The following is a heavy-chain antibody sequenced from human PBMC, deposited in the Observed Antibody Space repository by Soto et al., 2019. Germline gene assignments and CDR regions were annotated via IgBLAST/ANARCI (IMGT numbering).Heavy chain of an antibody. V-gene: IGHV1-46*01. Sequence: ASLKVSCKASGYSFTNYYIYWVRQAPGQGLEWMGMINPNGGSASYAQKFQGRVTMTRDTSTSTVYMELSSLRSEDTAVYYCARGRGYCISTSCYFVRDPYGMDVWGQGTTVTVSS. CDR3: ARGRGYCISTSCYFVRDPYGMDV. D-gene: IGHD2-2*01. J-gene: IGHJ6*02. CDR2: INPNGGSA. CDR1: GYSFTNYY.